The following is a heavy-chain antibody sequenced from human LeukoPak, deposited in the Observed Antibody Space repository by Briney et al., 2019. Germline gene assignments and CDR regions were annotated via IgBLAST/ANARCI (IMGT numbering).Heavy chain of an antibody. CDR2: ISAYNGNT. V-gene: IGHV1-18*01. D-gene: IGHD6-19*01. J-gene: IGHJ5*02. CDR3: ARDYRLVRQRLVRLAWDWFDP. Sequence: ASVKVSCKASGYTFTSEGISWVRQAPGQGLEWMGWISAYNGNTNYAQKLQGRVTMTTDTSTSTAYMELRSLRSDDTAVYYCARDYRLVRQRLVRLAWDWFDPWGQGTLVTVSS. CDR1: GYTFTSEG.